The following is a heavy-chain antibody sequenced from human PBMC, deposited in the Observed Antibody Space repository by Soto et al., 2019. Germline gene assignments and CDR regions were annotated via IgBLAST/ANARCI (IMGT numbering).Heavy chain of an antibody. J-gene: IGHJ6*02. CDR1: GFTFTSSA. Sequence: AASVKVSCKASGFTFTSSAVQWVRQARGQRLEWIGWIVVGSGNTNYAQKFQERVTITRDMSTSTAYMELSSLRSEDTAVYYCAAGPRIAVAGNDYYYYGMDVWGQGTTVTVSS. CDR2: IVVGSGNT. D-gene: IGHD6-19*01. CDR3: AAGPRIAVAGNDYYYYGMDV. V-gene: IGHV1-58*01.